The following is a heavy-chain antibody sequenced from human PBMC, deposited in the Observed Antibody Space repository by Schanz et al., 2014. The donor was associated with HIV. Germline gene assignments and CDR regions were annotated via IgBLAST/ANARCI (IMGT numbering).Heavy chain of an antibody. CDR2: INPSGGST. Sequence: QVQLVQSGAEVKKPGASVKVSCKASGYTFTSYYMHWVRQAPGQGLEWMGIINPSGGSTTYAQKFQGRVTMTRDTSTRTVHMELSSLRADDTAIYYCAKGGSSSVLAYYYYGMDVWGRGTTVTVSS. D-gene: IGHD6-6*01. CDR1: GYTFTSYY. V-gene: IGHV1-46*01. CDR3: AKGGSSSVLAYYYYGMDV. J-gene: IGHJ6*02.